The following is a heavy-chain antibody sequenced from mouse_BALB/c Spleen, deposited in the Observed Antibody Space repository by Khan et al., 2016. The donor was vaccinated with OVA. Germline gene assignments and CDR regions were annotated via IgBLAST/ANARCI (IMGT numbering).Heavy chain of an antibody. CDR2: INPSNGYT. J-gene: IGHJ3*01. Sequence: VQLQESGAELARPGASVKMSCKASGYTFTSYTIHWIKLRPGQGLEWIGYINPSNGYTNYNQKFKDKATLTADKSSTTAYMQLSSLKSDDSAVYYWVRDGAYHRNDGWFAYWGQGTLVTVSA. CDR1: GYTFTSYT. D-gene: IGHD2-14*01. CDR3: VRDGAYHRNDGWFAY. V-gene: IGHV1-4*01.